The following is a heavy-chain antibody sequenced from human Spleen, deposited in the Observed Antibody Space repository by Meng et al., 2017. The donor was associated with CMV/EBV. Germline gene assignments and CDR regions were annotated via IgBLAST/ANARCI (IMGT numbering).Heavy chain of an antibody. D-gene: IGHD1-26*01. CDR1: GYPFSSSY. V-gene: IGHV1-46*01. CDR3: ARDPALVGASHWFDP. CDR2: INCDGGGT. Sequence: SGYPFSSSYIHLVRQAPGQGLEWMGIINCDGGGTTYAQTFQGRVTMTRDTSTNTVYMEVSSLRSEDTAVYYCARDPALVGASHWFDPWGQGTLVTVSS. J-gene: IGHJ5*02.